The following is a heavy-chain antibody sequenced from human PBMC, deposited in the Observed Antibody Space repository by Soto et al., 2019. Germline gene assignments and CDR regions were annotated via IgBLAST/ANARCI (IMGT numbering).Heavy chain of an antibody. CDR3: ARHYYGSGNYYLGFDH. Sequence: PGESLKVSCKGSGYSFTSYWIGWVRQMPGKGLEWMGIIYPGDSDTRYSPSFQGQVTISADKSISTAYLQWSSLKASDTAMYYCARHYYGSGNYYLGFDHWGQGTLVTVPS. CDR2: IYPGDSDT. CDR1: GYSFTSYW. J-gene: IGHJ4*02. V-gene: IGHV5-51*01. D-gene: IGHD3-10*01.